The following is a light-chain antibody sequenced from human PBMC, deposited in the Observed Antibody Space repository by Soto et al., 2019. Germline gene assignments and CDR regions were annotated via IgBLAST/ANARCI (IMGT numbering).Light chain of an antibody. CDR1: SSDVGGYNY. CDR2: DVS. CDR3: SSYTSSSPS. Sequence: QSALTQPASVSGSPGQSITISCTGTSSDVGGYNYVSWYQQHSGKAPKLMIYDVSNRPSGVSNRFSGSKSGNTASLTISGLQAEDEADYYCSSYTSSSPSFGTGTKVTVL. V-gene: IGLV2-14*01. J-gene: IGLJ1*01.